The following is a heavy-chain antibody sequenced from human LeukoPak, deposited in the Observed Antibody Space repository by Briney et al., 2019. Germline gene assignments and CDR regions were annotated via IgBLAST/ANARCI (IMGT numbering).Heavy chain of an antibody. V-gene: IGHV4-30-4*07. D-gene: IGHD3-22*01. CDR1: GGCISSGGYS. J-gene: IGHJ3*02. CDR2: IYYSGST. Sequence: PSETLSLTCAVSGGCISSGGYSWSWIRQPPGKGLEWIGYIYYSGSTYYNPSLKSRVTISVDTSKNQFSLKLSSVTAADTAVYYCATHSSGYYYVSAFDIWGQGTMVTVSS. CDR3: ATHSSGYYYVSAFDI.